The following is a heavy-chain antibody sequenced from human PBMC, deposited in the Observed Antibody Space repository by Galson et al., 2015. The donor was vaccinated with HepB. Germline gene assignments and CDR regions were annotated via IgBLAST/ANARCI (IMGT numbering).Heavy chain of an antibody. D-gene: IGHD3-3*01. Sequence: SLRLSCAASGFSFRNYVMKWVRQGPGTGVEWVALISQDGSDTYYEDSVKGRFAISRDNSNDKLYLQMNSLRTGDTAMYYCTKERISIFGVTLVPDSVMDVWGQVTTVTVSS. J-gene: IGHJ6*02. CDR3: TKERISIFGVTLVPDSVMDV. CDR1: GFSFRNYV. V-gene: IGHV3-30*18. CDR2: ISQDGSDT.